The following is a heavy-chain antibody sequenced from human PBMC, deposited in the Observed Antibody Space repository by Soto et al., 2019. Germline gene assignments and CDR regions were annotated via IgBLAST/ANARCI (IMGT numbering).Heavy chain of an antibody. J-gene: IGHJ4*02. Sequence: QVQLVQSGAEVKKPGASVKVSCKASGYTFTVYDMHRVRQAHEQGREWMGWINPNSGGTNYAQKFQGRVTMTRETSISPAYLALSSLKSDDTAVYYCARVTMVRGVIAWGQGTLVTVSS. CDR2: INPNSGGT. CDR1: GYTFTVYD. D-gene: IGHD3-10*01. V-gene: IGHV1-2*02. CDR3: ARVTMVRGVIA.